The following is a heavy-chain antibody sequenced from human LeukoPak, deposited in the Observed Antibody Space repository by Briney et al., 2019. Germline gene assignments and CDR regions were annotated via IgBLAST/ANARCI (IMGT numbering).Heavy chain of an antibody. CDR1: VYTFTGYY. CDR3: AIKDKVAIQLWLPLFDY. D-gene: IGHD5-18*01. V-gene: IGHV1-2*02. CDR2: INPYSGGT. J-gene: IGHJ4*02. Sequence: SVKVSCKASVYTFTGYYMPWVRPAPGQGLAGMGWINPYSGGTNYAQKFQGRVTMTRETSIRTGCMELSWLISEDTAVHYCAIKDKVAIQLWLPLFDYWGQGTLVTISS.